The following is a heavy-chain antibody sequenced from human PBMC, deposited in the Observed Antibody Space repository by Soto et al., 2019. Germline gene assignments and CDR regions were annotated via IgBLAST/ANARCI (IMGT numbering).Heavy chain of an antibody. CDR3: ARNVASPGVSGSWGAFDI. V-gene: IGHV4-4*07. Sequence: QVQLQESGPGLVKPSETLSLICTVSGGSISNYFWDWIRQPAGKGLEWIGRIFSSGSTNYNASLKSRVTMSADTSKNQVSLKLTSMTAADTAVYYCARNVASPGVSGSWGAFDIWGQGTMVTVSS. CDR2: IFSSGST. CDR1: GGSISNYF. D-gene: IGHD5-12*01. J-gene: IGHJ3*02.